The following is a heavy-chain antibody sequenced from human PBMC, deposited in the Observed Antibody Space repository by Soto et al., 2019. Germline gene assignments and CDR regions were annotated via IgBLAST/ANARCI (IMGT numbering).Heavy chain of an antibody. J-gene: IGHJ6*03. CDR2: IYYSGST. CDR3: ARLLRYFDPDYMDV. D-gene: IGHD3-9*01. Sequence: SETLSLTCTVSSGSISTYYWSWIRQPPGKGLEWIGSIYYSGSTYYNPSLKSRVTISVDTSKNQFSLKLSSVTAADTAVYYCARLLRYFDPDYMDVWGKGTTVTVSS. V-gene: IGHV4-59*05. CDR1: SGSISTYY.